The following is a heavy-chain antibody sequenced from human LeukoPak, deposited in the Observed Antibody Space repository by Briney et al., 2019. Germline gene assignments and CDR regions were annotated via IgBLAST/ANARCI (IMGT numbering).Heavy chain of an antibody. CDR2: IYSGGST. V-gene: IGHV3-53*01. CDR3: ARGGTGYSWFFDY. Sequence: PGGSLRLSCAASGFTVSSNYMSWVRQAPGKGLEWVSVIYSGGSTYYADSVKGRFTISRDNSKNTLYLQMNSLRAEDTAVYYCARGGTGYSWFFDYWGQGTLVTVSS. D-gene: IGHD3/OR15-3a*01. J-gene: IGHJ4*02. CDR1: GFTVSSNY.